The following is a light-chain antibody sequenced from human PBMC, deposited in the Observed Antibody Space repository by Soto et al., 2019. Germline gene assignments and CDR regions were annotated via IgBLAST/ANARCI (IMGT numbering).Light chain of an antibody. CDR2: EVS. CDR1: SSDVGAYNY. J-gene: IGLJ1*01. CDR3: SSYATSSTVH. Sequence: QSVLTQPASVSGSPGQSITISCTGTSSDVGAYNYVSWYQQHPGKAPRLMIYEVSNRPLGVSNRFSASKSGNTASLTISGLQAEDEADYYCSSYATSSTVHFGTGTKLTVL. V-gene: IGLV2-14*01.